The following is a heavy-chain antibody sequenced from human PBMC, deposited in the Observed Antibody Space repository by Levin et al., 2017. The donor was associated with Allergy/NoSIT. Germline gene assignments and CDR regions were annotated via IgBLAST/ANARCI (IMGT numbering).Heavy chain of an antibody. V-gene: IGHV4-30-4*01. CDR2: IYYTGSS. J-gene: IGHJ6*02. CDR3: ARDVAFRGYHNYGMDV. Sequence: SQTLSLTCTVSGGSISSDNYYWSWIRQPPGKGLEWIGSIYYTGSSYYSPSLKSRVTISVDTSKNQFSLNLSSVTAADTAMYYCARDVAFRGYHNYGMDVWGQGTTVTVSS. CDR1: GGSISSDNYY. D-gene: IGHD3-3*02.